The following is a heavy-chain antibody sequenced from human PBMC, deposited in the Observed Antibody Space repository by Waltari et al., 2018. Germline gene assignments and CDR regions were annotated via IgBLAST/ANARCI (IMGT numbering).Heavy chain of an antibody. CDR1: GFTLNTFG. CDR3: AKDLAFYYDRSRLYEYYFDY. J-gene: IGHJ4*02. CDR2: LPYHGHNR. Sequence: QVQLVESGGGVVQPGGSLRLSCVASGFTLNTFGFLWARSAPGKGLEWVAYLPYHGHNRYYADSVKGRFTISRDNSMTTVFLQMNSLRAEDTAIYYCAKDLAFYYDRSRLYEYYFDYWGQGTLVTVSS. V-gene: IGHV3-30*02. D-gene: IGHD3-22*01.